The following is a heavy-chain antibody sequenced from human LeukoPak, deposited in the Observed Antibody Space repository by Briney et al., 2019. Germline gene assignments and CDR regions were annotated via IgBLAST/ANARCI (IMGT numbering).Heavy chain of an antibody. CDR1: GFTFSSYS. D-gene: IGHD3-16*01. Sequence: PGGSLRLSCAASGFTFSSYSLHWVRQAPGKGLEWVAVISYDGSKKYYADSVKGRFTISRDDSWNTLYLQVNSLRADDTAVYYCARDPWVDQNDNVDFYYYMDVWGKGTTVTVSS. J-gene: IGHJ6*03. V-gene: IGHV3-30*01. CDR3: ARDPWVDQNDNVDFYYYMDV. CDR2: ISYDGSKK.